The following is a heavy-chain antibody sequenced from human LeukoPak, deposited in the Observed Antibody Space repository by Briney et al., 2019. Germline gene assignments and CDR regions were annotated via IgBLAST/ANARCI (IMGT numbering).Heavy chain of an antibody. CDR2: IGADGTG. CDR1: GFTLSDYF. D-gene: IGHD2-21*02. Sequence: PGGSLRLSCEASGFTLSDYFMGWIRQAPGKGLEWLSHIGADGTGYYTDSVKGRATISRDNAKNSLYLQMNSLRAEDTAVYYCARPAYCGNNCYYFPDYWGQGTLVTVSS. J-gene: IGHJ4*02. V-gene: IGHV3-11*04. CDR3: ARPAYCGNNCYYFPDY.